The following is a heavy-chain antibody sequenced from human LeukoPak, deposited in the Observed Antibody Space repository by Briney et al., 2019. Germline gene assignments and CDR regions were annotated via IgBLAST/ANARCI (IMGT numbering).Heavy chain of an antibody. CDR3: ATHTGYCSSTSCYEADAFDI. V-gene: IGHV4-39*01. J-gene: IGHJ3*02. D-gene: IGHD2-2*01. CDR1: GGSNSSSSYY. CDR2: IYYSGST. Sequence: PSETLTLPCTVSGGSNSSSSYYWGSIRQPPGKGLEWIGSIYYSGSTYYNPSLKSRVTISVYTSKNQFFLKLSFVTAADTAVYYCATHTGYCSSTSCYEADAFDIWGQGTMVTVSS.